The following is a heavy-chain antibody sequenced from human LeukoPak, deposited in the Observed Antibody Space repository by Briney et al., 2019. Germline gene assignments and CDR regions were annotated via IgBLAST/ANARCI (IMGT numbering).Heavy chain of an antibody. CDR2: INWDGSVT. J-gene: IGHJ3*02. CDR3: SRGGYSHAFDI. CDR1: GLTFGDYA. Sequence: PGGSLRLSCTASGLTFGDYAVSWVRQAPGKGLVWVSHINWDGSVTTYADSVRGRFTISRDNAKNTLYLQMDSLRAEDTAVYYCSRGGYSHAFDIWGQGTVVTVSS. D-gene: IGHD2-15*01. V-gene: IGHV3-74*01.